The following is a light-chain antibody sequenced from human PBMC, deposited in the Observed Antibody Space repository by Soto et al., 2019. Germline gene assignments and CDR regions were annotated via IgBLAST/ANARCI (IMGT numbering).Light chain of an antibody. CDR3: QQYHGFSRT. J-gene: IGKJ1*01. CDR1: QSLSSW. CDR2: DVS. Sequence: DIQMTQSPSSLSASVGDRVTITCRASQSLSSWLAWYQQKPGKAPDLLISDVSKLERGVASRFSGSGSGTEFTLTISSMQPDDLATYYCQQYHGFSRTFGQGTKVDIK. V-gene: IGKV1-5*01.